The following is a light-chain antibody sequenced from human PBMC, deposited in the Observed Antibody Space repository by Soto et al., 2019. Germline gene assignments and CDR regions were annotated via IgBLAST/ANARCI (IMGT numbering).Light chain of an antibody. CDR2: GNS. J-gene: IGLJ3*02. CDR3: QSYASSLSGWV. V-gene: IGLV1-40*01. CDR1: SSNIGAGYD. Sequence: QSVLTQPPSVSGAPGQRVTISCTGSSSNIGAGYDVHWYQQHPGTAPKLLIYGNSNRPSGVPDRFSGSKSGTSASLAITGLQAEDEAVYYCQSYASSLSGWVFGGGTKLTVL.